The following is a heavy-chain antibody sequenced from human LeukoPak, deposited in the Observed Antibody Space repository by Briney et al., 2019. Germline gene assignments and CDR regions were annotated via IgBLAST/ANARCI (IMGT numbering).Heavy chain of an antibody. D-gene: IGHD2-15*01. V-gene: IGHV3-23*01. CDR1: GFTFSSSA. Sequence: PGGSLRLSCAASGFTFSSSAMSWVRQAPGKGLEWVSAISNNGGYTYYADSVQGRFTISRDNSKSTLCLQMNSLRAEDTAVYYCAKPLWSCRDGSCYSPYSGLGTLVTGSS. CDR2: ISNNGGYT. CDR3: AKPLWSCRDGSCYSPY. J-gene: IGHJ4*02.